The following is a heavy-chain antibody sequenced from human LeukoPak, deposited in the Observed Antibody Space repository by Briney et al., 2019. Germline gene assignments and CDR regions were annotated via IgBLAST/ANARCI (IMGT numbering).Heavy chain of an antibody. CDR3: ARRSYVDTAMALDY. Sequence: ASETLSLTCTVSGGSISSYYWSWIRQPPGKGLEWIGYIYYSGSTNYNPSLKRRVTISVDTSKNQFSLKLSSVTAADTAVYYCARRSYVDTAMALDYWGQGTLVTVSS. V-gene: IGHV4-59*08. J-gene: IGHJ4*02. CDR1: GGSISSYY. CDR2: IYYSGST. D-gene: IGHD5-18*01.